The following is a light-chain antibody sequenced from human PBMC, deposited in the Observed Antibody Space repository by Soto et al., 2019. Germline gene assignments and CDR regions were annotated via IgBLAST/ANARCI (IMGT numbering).Light chain of an antibody. V-gene: IGKV3-11*01. Sequence: EIVLTQSPATLSLSPGERATLSCRASQSVSSYLAWYQQKPGKAPRLLIYDASNRVTGIPARFSGSGSGTDFTLTISSLEPEDFGVYYCQQRSNWPLLTFGGGTKVEIK. J-gene: IGKJ4*01. CDR2: DAS. CDR3: QQRSNWPLLT. CDR1: QSVSSY.